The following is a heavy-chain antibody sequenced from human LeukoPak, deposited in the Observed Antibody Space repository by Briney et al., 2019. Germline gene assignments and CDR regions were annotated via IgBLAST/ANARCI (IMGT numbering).Heavy chain of an antibody. CDR3: ARGLGCSSTSCYKDYYYGMDV. Sequence: PSETLSLTCAVYGGSFSGYYWSWIRQPPRKGLEWIGEINHSGSTNYNPSLKSRVTISVDTSKNQFSLRLSSVTAADTAVYYCARGLGCSSTSCYKDYYYGMDVWGQGTTVTVSS. J-gene: IGHJ6*02. D-gene: IGHD2-2*02. V-gene: IGHV4-34*01. CDR1: GGSFSGYY. CDR2: INHSGST.